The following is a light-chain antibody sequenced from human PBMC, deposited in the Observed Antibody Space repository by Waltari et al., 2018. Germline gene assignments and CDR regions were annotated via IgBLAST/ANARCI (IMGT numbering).Light chain of an antibody. CDR2: DAS. Sequence: DLQMTQSPPSLSASIGDRVTITCRASQTIATSLNLYQQNRRKAPQLLIYDASTLRSGVPSRFSGSGSGTDFTLTISSLQPEDFATYFCQQTYNVPPITFGQGTRLDI. V-gene: IGKV1-39*01. J-gene: IGKJ5*01. CDR3: QQTYNVPPIT. CDR1: QTIATS.